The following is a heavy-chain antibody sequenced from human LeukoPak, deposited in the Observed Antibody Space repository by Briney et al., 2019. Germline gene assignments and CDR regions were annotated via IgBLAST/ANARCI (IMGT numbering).Heavy chain of an antibody. J-gene: IGHJ4*02. CDR2: IGSDGSKQ. D-gene: IGHD3-10*01. V-gene: IGHV3-30*02. CDR3: ATDGSGTSFPYYFES. Sequence: PGGSLRLSCAASGFFFTSSGMNWVRQAPGKGLEWVTFIGSDGSKQYYADSVKGRFSISRDNSRNTVSLQMNSLRLEDTAVYYCATDGSGTSFPYYFESWRQGTLVTVSS. CDR1: GFFFTSSG.